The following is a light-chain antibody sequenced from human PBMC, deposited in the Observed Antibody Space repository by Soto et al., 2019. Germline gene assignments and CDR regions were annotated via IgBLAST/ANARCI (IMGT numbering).Light chain of an antibody. J-gene: IGLJ3*02. CDR2: EVT. CDR1: TSDLGSSSY. Sequence: QSALTQPASVSGSPGQSITISCTGTTSDLGSSSYVSWYQQHSGKAPKVVIYEVTNRPSGVSNRFSGAKAGSTASLTISGLQGEDEATYFCSSYTTSNSWVFGGGTKLTVL. CDR3: SSYTTSNSWV. V-gene: IGLV2-14*01.